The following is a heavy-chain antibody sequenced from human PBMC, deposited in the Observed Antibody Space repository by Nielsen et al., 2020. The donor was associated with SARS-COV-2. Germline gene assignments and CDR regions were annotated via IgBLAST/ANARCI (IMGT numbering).Heavy chain of an antibody. CDR3: ARDCSCGLGSSPSYYFDY. Sequence: SETLSLTCAVSGGSISSNNWWRWVRPPPGKGLEWIGEIYHRGSTNYSPSLKTRVTISVDKSKNQFSLELRSVTAADTAVYYCARDCSCGLGSSPSYYFDYWGQGTLVTVSS. CDR1: GGSISSNNW. J-gene: IGHJ4*02. V-gene: IGHV4-4*02. D-gene: IGHD7-27*01. CDR2: IYHRGST.